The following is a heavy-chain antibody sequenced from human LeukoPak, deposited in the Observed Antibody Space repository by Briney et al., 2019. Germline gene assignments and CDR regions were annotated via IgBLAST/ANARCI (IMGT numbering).Heavy chain of an antibody. CDR1: GGCLSSGNFY. J-gene: IGHJ3*02. CDR3: ARDRGGDSFDI. Sequence: PSETLSLTCTVSGGCLSSGNFYWPWIRYPAGDQLEWIGRIHTSGNTNHNPSLWSRVTISTDTSKSQFSLTLNFVTAADTAVYYCARDRGGDSFDIWGQGTTVTVSS. D-gene: IGHD2-21*01. V-gene: IGHV4-61*02. CDR2: IHTSGNT.